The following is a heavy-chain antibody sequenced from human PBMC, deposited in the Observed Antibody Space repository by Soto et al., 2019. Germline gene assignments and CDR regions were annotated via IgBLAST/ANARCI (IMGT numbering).Heavy chain of an antibody. V-gene: IGHV3-30-3*01. D-gene: IGHD2-15*01. CDR1: EFNFSNYD. CDR3: ARVEVVVADTTEYFYGMDV. J-gene: IGHJ6*02. Sequence: QVQLVESGGGVVQPGRSLRLSCAASEFNFSNYDLHWVRQAPGKGLEWVAVTSNDGTKKYYADSVKGRFTISRDNSKNTLYLQMNSLRPEDTGVYYCARVEVVVADTTEYFYGMDVWGQGTTVTVSS. CDR2: TSNDGTKK.